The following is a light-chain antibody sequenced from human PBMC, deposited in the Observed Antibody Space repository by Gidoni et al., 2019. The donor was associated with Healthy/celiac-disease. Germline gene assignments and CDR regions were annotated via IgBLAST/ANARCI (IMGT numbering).Light chain of an antibody. Sequence: PATVSVSGGERATLTCRASQSISSWLAWYQQKPGKAPKLLIYDASSRPTGVPARFSGSGSGTDFTLTISSLEPEDFAVYYCQQGSNWPLTFGGGTKVEIK. CDR1: QSISSW. CDR2: DAS. V-gene: IGKV3-11*01. CDR3: QQGSNWPLT. J-gene: IGKJ4*01.